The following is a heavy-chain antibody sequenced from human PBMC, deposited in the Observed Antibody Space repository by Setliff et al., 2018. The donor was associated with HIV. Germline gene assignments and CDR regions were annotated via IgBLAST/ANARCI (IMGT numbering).Heavy chain of an antibody. V-gene: IGHV4-61*02. CDR2: LDTSGST. CDR3: ASLSTPARYFDL. CDR1: GGSISSGSHY. D-gene: IGHD6-25*01. Sequence: SETLSLTCTVSGGSISSGSHYWSWIRQPAGKGLEWIGRLDTSGSTNHNPSLKRRVAISVDTSKNQFSVKLSSVSAADTAVYYCASLSTPARYFDLWGRGTLVTVSS. J-gene: IGHJ2*01.